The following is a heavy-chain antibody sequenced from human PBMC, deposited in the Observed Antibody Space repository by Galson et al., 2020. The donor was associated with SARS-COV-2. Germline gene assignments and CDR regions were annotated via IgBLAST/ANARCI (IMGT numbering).Heavy chain of an antibody. Sequence: SETLSLTCTVSGYSISSGYYWGWIRQPPGKGLEWIGSIYHSGSTYYNPSLKSRVTISVDTSKNQFSLKLSSVTAADTAVYYCARAGGYDQTFDYWGQGTLVTVSS. CDR3: ARAGGYDQTFDY. V-gene: IGHV4-38-2*02. D-gene: IGHD5-12*01. J-gene: IGHJ4*02. CDR2: IYHSGST. CDR1: GYSISSGYY.